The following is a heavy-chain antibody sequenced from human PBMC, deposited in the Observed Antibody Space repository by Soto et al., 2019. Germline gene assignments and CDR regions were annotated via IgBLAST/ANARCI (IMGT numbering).Heavy chain of an antibody. V-gene: IGHV3-15*07. CDR1: GFTFSNAW. Sequence: GGFLRLSCAASGFTFSNAWMNWVRQAPGKGLEWVGRIKSKTDGWTTDYAAPVKGRFTISRDDSKNTLYLQMNSLKTEDTAVYYWTTDRPHPAAPWGQGTLVTVSS. CDR2: IKSKTDGWTT. J-gene: IGHJ5*02. D-gene: IGHD2-15*01. CDR3: TTDRPHPAAP.